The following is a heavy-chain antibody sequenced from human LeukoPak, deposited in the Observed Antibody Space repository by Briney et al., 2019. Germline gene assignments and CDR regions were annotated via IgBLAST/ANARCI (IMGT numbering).Heavy chain of an antibody. D-gene: IGHD5-18*01. CDR1: GASISGYY. J-gene: IGHJ5*02. CDR3: ARIRGGYSYGRRGNWFDP. CDR2: IYTTGST. V-gene: IGHV4-4*07. Sequence: SETLSLTCSVSGASISGYYWTWIRQPAGRGLEWIGRIYTTGSTKYNPSLKSRVIMSVDASKNQFSLNLTSVTAADTAVYYCARIRGGYSYGRRGNWFDPWGQGTLVTVSS.